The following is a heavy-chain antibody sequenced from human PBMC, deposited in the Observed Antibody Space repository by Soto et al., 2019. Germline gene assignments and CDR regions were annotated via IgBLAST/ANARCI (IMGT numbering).Heavy chain of an antibody. CDR1: RGSFSSYG. J-gene: IGHJ3*02. CDR2: IIPVFGTP. CDR3: ATAGSRDINRGAFDI. D-gene: IGHD1-26*01. V-gene: IGHV1-69*18. Sequence: QMQVVQSGAELKKPGSSVKVSCKASRGSFSSYGIVWVRQAPGQGLEWMGRIIPVFGTPNYAQRFQGRVTMSVDASRTVAYMELSGLRSEDTALYYCATAGSRDINRGAFDIRGQGTMVIVSS.